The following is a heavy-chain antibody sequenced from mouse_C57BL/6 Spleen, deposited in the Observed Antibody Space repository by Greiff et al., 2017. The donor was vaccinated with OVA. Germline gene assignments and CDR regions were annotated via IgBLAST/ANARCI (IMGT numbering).Heavy chain of an antibody. CDR3: ARSTMPTGDYFDY. Sequence: VQLQQSGAELVRPGTLVKVSCKASGYAFTNYLIEWVKQRPGQGLKWIGVINPGSGGTNYNEKFKGKATLTADKSSSTAYMQLSSLTSEDSAVYFCARSTMPTGDYFDYWGQGTTRTVSS. CDR1: GYAFTNYL. D-gene: IGHD2-1*01. CDR2: INPGSGGT. V-gene: IGHV1-54*01. J-gene: IGHJ2*01.